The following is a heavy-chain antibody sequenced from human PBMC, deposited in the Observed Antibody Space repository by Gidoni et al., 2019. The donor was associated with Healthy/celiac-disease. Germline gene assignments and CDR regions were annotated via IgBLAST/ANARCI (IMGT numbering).Heavy chain of an antibody. CDR1: GFTFSTYD. CDR2: ICTAGET. V-gene: IGHV3-13*01. J-gene: IGHJ5*02. D-gene: IGHD6-13*01. CDR3: ARGFGAAAAGTGGWWFDP. Sequence: EVKLVESGGGLVQPGGSLRLSCAPSGFTFSTYDMHCVRQATGEGLEGVSAICTAGETYYPVSVKGRFSISKENAKNSLYLQMNSLRAGDTAVYYCARGFGAAAAGTGGWWFDPWGQGTLVTVSS.